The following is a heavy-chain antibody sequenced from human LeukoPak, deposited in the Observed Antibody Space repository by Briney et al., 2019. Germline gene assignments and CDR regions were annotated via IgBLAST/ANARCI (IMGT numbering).Heavy chain of an antibody. J-gene: IGHJ4*02. V-gene: IGHV1-18*01. Sequence: ASVKVSCKASGYTFTSYGISWVRQAPGQGLEWMGWISAYKGNTNYAQKFQGRVTMTTDTSTTTVYMELRNLTSDDTAVYYCGRSMDSSTSRLIEYWGQGTLVTVSS. CDR3: GRSMDSSTSRLIEY. CDR1: GYTFTSYG. CDR2: ISAYKGNT. D-gene: IGHD6-6*01.